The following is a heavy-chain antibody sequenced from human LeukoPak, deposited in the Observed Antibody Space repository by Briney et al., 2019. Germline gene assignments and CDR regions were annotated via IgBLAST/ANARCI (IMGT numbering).Heavy chain of an antibody. J-gene: IGHJ4*02. CDR1: GYSISSGYY. V-gene: IGHV4-38-2*02. Sequence: KPSETLSLTCTVSGYSISSGYYWGWIRQPPGKGLEWIGSIYHSGSTYYNPSLKSRVTISVDTSKNQFSLKLSSVTAADTAVYYCARDLGVGGPSDYWGQGTLVTVSS. CDR3: ARDLGVGGPSDY. D-gene: IGHD2-15*01. CDR2: IYHSGST.